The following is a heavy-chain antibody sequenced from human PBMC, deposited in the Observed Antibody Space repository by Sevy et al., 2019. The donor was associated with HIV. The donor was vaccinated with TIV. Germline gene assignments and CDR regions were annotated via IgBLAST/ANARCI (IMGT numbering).Heavy chain of an antibody. D-gene: IGHD1-1*01. CDR3: ARARTTGTTTLTLWSDYYYGMDV. V-gene: IGHV1-69*13. Sequence: ASVKVSCKASGGTFSSYAISWVRQAPGQGLEWMGGIIPIFGTANYAQKFQGRVTITADESTSTAYMELSSLRSEDTAVYYCARARTTGTTTLTLWSDYYYGMDVWGQGTTVTVSS. CDR1: GGTFSSYA. J-gene: IGHJ6*02. CDR2: IIPIFGTA.